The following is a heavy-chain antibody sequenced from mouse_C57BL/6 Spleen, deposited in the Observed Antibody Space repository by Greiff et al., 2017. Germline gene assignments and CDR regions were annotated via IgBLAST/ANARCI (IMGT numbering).Heavy chain of an antibody. CDR1: GYTFTSYW. D-gene: IGHD4-1*01. V-gene: IGHV1-64*01. Sequence: QVQLKQPGAELVKPGASVKLSCKASGYTFTSYWMHWVKQRPGQGLEWIGMIHPNSGSTNYNEKFKSKATLTVDKSSSTAYMQLRSLTSEDSAVYYCARYWDENFDYWGQGTTLTVAS. CDR2: IHPNSGST. CDR3: ARYWDENFDY. J-gene: IGHJ2*01.